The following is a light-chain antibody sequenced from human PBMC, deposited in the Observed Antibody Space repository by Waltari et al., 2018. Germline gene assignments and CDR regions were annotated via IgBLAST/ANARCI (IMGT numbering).Light chain of an antibody. V-gene: IGKV1-5*03. CDR3: QQYSSFST. Sequence: DIQMTPSPSTLSASVRDRVTISCRASQSVGTWLAWYQQKPGKAPKLLIYMASSVESGVPSRFSGSGSGTEFTLTISSLQPDDFATYSCQQYSSFSTFGQGTKLDI. CDR1: QSVGTW. J-gene: IGKJ2*01. CDR2: MAS.